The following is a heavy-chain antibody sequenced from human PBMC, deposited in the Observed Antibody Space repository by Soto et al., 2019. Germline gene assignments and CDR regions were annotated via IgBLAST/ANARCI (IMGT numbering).Heavy chain of an antibody. J-gene: IGHJ4*02. CDR2: IIPIFGTA. D-gene: IGHD3-22*01. V-gene: IGHV1-69*06. CDR1: GGTFSSYA. Sequence: SVKVSCKASGGTFSSYAISWVRQAPGQGLEWMGGIIPIFGTANYAQKFQGRVTITADKSTSTAYMELSSLRSEDTAVYYCARQGSSGYYRYYFDYWGQGTLVTVST. CDR3: ARQGSSGYYRYYFDY.